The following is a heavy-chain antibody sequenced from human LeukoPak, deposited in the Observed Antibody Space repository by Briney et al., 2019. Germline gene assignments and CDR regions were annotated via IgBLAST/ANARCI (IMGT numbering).Heavy chain of an antibody. Sequence: PGGSLRLSCAASGFTFSNFEMNWVRQAPGKGLAWVSYINSGGTTVYYADSVKGRFTISRDNAKNSLYLQMNGLRAEDTAVYYCARDAGAHTNWFDPWGQGTLVTVSS. J-gene: IGHJ5*02. V-gene: IGHV3-48*03. CDR2: INSGGTTV. CDR3: ARDAGAHTNWFDP. CDR1: GFTFSNFE. D-gene: IGHD4-17*01.